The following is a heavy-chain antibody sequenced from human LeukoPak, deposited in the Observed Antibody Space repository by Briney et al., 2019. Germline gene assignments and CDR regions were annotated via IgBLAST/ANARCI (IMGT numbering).Heavy chain of an antibody. CDR1: GGSFSSGDYY. CDR2: ISYSGST. J-gene: IGHJ6*03. V-gene: IGHV4-30-4*08. CDR3: ARDLSGPNYYYYYMDV. D-gene: IGHD3-3*01. Sequence: PSETLSLTCTVSGGSFSSGDYYWSWIRQPPGKGLEWIGYISYSGSTYYNPSLRSRITISVDTSKNQFSLRLTSVTAADTAVYYCARDLSGPNYYYYYMDVWGKGTTVTVSS.